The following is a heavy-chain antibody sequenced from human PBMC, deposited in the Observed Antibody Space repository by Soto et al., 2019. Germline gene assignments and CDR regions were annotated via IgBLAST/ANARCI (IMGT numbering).Heavy chain of an antibody. J-gene: IGHJ4*02. CDR3: ARGGDIVVVSNSMGGIYDY. CDR2: IYHSGST. Sequence: QLQLQESGSGLVKPSQTLSLTCAVSGGSISSGGYSWSWIRQPPGKGLEWIGYIYHSGSTYYNPSLKSRVTISVDRSKNPFSLKLSSVTAADTAVYYCARGGDIVVVSNSMGGIYDYWGQGTLVTVSS. D-gene: IGHD2-15*01. CDR1: GGSISSGGYS. V-gene: IGHV4-30-2*01.